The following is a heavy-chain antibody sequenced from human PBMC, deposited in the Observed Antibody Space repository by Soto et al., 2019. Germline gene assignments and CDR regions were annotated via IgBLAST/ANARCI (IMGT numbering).Heavy chain of an antibody. D-gene: IGHD3-10*01. CDR1: GYTFTGYY. J-gene: IGHJ4*02. CDR3: ARDSVEAAAGSPDY. V-gene: IGHV1-2*04. CDR2: INPNSGGT. Sequence: GASVKVSCKASGYTFTGYYMLWVRQAPGQGLEWMGWINPNSGGTNYAQKFQGWVTMTRDTSISTAYMELSRLRSDDTAVYYCARDSVEAAAGSPDYWGQGTLVTVSS.